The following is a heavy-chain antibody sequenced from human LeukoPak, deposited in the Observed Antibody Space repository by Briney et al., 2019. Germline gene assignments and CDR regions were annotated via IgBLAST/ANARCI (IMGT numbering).Heavy chain of an antibody. J-gene: IGHJ4*02. CDR3: ASRIVVVPAELDY. Sequence: SQTLSLTCTVSGGSISSGSYYWSWIRQPAGKGLEWIGRIYTSGSTNYNPSLKSRVTISVDTSKNQFSLKLSSVTAADTAVYYCASRIVVVPAELDYWGQGTLVTVSS. CDR2: IYTSGST. CDR1: GGSISSGSYY. V-gene: IGHV4-61*02. D-gene: IGHD2-2*01.